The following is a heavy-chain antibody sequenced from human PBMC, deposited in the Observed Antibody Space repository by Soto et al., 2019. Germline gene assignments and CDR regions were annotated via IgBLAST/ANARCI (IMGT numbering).Heavy chain of an antibody. CDR1: GFTFSSYG. CDR3: AKDLHSMVQGEIGY. CDR2: ISYDGSNK. D-gene: IGHD3-10*01. J-gene: IGHJ4*02. V-gene: IGHV3-30*18. Sequence: GSLRLSCAASGFTFSSYGIHWVRQAPGKGLEGVAVISYDGSNKYYADSLKGRFTISRYNSKNTLYLQRNSMRAEDRAGYYCAKDLHSMVQGEIGYWGQGTLVTVSS.